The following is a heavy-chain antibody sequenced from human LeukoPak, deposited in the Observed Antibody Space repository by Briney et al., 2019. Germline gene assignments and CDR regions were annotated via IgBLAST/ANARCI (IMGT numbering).Heavy chain of an antibody. D-gene: IGHD3-3*01. CDR3: ATVARSSITIFGVALLH. Sequence: GASVKVSCKVSGYTFTDYYMHWVQQAPGRGLEWMGLVDPEDGETIYAAKFQGRVTITADTSTDTAYMELSSLRSEDTAVYYCATVARSSITIFGVALLHWGQGTLVTVSS. V-gene: IGHV1-69-2*01. J-gene: IGHJ4*02. CDR2: VDPEDGET. CDR1: GYTFTDYY.